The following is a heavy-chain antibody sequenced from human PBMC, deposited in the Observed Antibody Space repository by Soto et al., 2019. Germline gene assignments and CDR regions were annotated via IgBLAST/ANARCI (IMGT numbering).Heavy chain of an antibody. D-gene: IGHD2-21*01. V-gene: IGHV3-23*01. CDR3: AKLDGRDGYTQYYFDY. J-gene: IGHJ4*02. Sequence: GGSLRLSCAASGFNFRYYAMSWVRQAPGKGREWVSAISGSGGSTYYADSVKGRFTISRDNSKNTLYLQMNSLRAEDTAVYYCAKLDGRDGYTQYYFDYWGQGTLVTVSS. CDR1: GFNFRYYA. CDR2: ISGSGGST.